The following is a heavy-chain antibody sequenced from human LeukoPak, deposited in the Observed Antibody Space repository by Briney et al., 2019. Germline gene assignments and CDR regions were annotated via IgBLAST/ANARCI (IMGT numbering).Heavy chain of an antibody. CDR2: VDPEDGET. CDR1: GYTFTDYY. D-gene: IGHD4-11*01. J-gene: IGHJ5*02. CDR3: ATASSRYSNWFDP. V-gene: IGHV1-69-2*01. Sequence: ASVKVSCKVSGYTFTDYYMHWVQQAPGKGLEWMGLVDPEDGETIYAEKFQGRVTITADTSTDTAYMKLSSLRSEDTAVYYCATASSRYSNWFDPWGQGTLVTVSS.